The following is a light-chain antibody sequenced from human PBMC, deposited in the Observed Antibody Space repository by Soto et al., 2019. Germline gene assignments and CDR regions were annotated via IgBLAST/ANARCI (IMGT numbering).Light chain of an antibody. V-gene: IGKV3-20*01. CDR1: QSVYNNY. Sequence: EIVLTQSPGSLSLSPGERATLSCRASQSVYNNYIAWYQHSPGQAPRVLIYGASTRATGTPHRFSGSGSGTDFTLTITRREPEDSALYYFQQYGSSVTFGGGTKVE. CDR3: QQYGSSVT. J-gene: IGKJ4*01. CDR2: GAS.